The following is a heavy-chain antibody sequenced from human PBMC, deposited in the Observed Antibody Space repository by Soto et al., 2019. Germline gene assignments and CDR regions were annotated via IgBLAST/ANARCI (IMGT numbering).Heavy chain of an antibody. CDR1: GFTFSSYA. V-gene: IGHV3-23*01. J-gene: IGHJ4*02. CDR3: XXXXXXXPL. CDR2: ISGXXGSX. Sequence: EVQLLESGGGLVQPGGSLRLSCAASGFTFSSYAMSWVRQAPGKGLEWVSAISGXXGSXYYADSVKGRFTISRDNSKXXXXXXXXXXXXXXXXXXXXXXXXXXXPLWGQGTLVTVSS.